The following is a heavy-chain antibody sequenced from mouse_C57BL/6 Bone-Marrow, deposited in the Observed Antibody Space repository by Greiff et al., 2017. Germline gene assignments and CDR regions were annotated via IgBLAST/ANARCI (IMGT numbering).Heavy chain of an antibody. V-gene: IGHV5-17*01. Sequence: EVKLMEPGGGLVKPGGSLKLSCAASGFTFSDYGMHWVRQAPEKGLEWVAYISSGSSTIYYADTVKGRFTISRDNAKNTLFLQMTSLRSEDTAMYYCARGTRFAYWGQGTLVTVSA. D-gene: IGHD3-3*01. CDR1: GFTFSDYG. CDR3: ARGTRFAY. J-gene: IGHJ3*01. CDR2: ISSGSSTI.